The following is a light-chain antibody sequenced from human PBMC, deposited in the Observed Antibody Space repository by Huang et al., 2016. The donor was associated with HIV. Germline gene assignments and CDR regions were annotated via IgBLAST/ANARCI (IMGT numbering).Light chain of an antibody. V-gene: IGKV3-15*01. J-gene: IGKJ1*01. Sequence: EIVMTQSPATLSVSPGERATRSCRASQSVSSNLAWDQQKPGQAPRLLIQGASTRATGIPARFSGSGSGTEFTLTISSLQSEDFAVYYCQQYNNWPSGTFGQGTKVEIK. CDR3: QQYNNWPSGT. CDR2: GAS. CDR1: QSVSSN.